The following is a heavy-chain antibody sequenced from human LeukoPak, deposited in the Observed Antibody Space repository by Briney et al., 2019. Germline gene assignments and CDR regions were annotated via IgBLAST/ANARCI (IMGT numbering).Heavy chain of an antibody. V-gene: IGHV1-18*01. CDR1: GYTFISYG. Sequence: ASVKVSCKASGYTFISYGISWVRQAPGQGLEWMGWISAYNGNTNYAQKLQGRVTMTTDTSTSTAYMELRSLRSDDTAVYYCARPYSGYAWGAFDIRGQGTMVTVSS. CDR2: ISAYNGNT. J-gene: IGHJ3*02. D-gene: IGHD5-12*01. CDR3: ARPYSGYAWGAFDI.